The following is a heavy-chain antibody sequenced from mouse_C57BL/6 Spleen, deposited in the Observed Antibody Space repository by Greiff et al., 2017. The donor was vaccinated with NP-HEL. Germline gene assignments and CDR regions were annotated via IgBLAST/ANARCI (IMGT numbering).Heavy chain of an antibody. D-gene: IGHD1-1*01. Sequence: QVQLQQPGAELVKPGASVKLSCKASGYTFTSYWMHWVKQRPGQGLEWIGMIHPNSGSTNYNEKFKSKATLTVDKSSSTAYMQLSSLTSEDSAVYYCAPQLLRSLYYFDDWGKGTTLTVSS. CDR2: IHPNSGST. CDR3: APQLLRSLYYFDD. CDR1: GYTFTSYW. J-gene: IGHJ2*01. V-gene: IGHV1-64*01.